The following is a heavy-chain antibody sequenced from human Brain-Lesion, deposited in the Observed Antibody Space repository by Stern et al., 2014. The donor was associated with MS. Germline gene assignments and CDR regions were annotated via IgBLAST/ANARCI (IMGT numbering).Heavy chain of an antibody. J-gene: IGHJ6*02. CDR3: ARDQRGITIFGVVTDYYYLGMDV. Sequence: QMQLVQSGAEVKKPGASVKVSCKTSGYIFTGYYIHWVRQAPGQGLEWMAWINPNTGATKYAQKFQGKVTMTRDTSISPAYVELSSLTSDDTAVYYCARDQRGITIFGVVTDYYYLGMDVWGQGTTVTVSS. CDR2: INPNTGAT. CDR1: GYIFTGYY. D-gene: IGHD3-3*01. V-gene: IGHV1-2*02.